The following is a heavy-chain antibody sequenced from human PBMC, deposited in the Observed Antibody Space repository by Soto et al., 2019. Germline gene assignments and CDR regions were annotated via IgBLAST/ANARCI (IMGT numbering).Heavy chain of an antibody. CDR2: ISSSSSYI. Sequence: GGSLRLSCAASGFTFSSYSMNWVRQAPGKGLEWVSSISSSSSYIYYADSVKGRFTISRDNAKNSLYLQMNSLRAEDTAVYYCARVVYQYYDFWSGYCFDYWGQGTLVTVSS. J-gene: IGHJ4*02. V-gene: IGHV3-21*01. CDR1: GFTFSSYS. D-gene: IGHD3-3*01. CDR3: ARVVYQYYDFWSGYCFDY.